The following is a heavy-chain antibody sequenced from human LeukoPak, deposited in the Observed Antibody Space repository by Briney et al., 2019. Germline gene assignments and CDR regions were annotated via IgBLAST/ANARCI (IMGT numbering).Heavy chain of an antibody. Sequence: GGSLRLFCAASGFLVSDYSMNWVRQAPGKGREWVSSISSVGTHIFYAESVRGRFTISRETAKNSVYLELNNLTDEDTAVYYCTGGYCGGDCYFQTFQVWGQGNLVIVS. V-gene: IGHV3-21*06. J-gene: IGHJ1*01. CDR1: GFLVSDYS. CDR2: ISSVGTHI. CDR3: TGGYCGGDCYFQTFQV. D-gene: IGHD2-21*02.